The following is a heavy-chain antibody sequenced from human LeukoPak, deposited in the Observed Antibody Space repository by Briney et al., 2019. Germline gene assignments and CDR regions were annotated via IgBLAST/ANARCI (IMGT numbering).Heavy chain of an antibody. Sequence: GGSLRLSCAASGFTFSSYAMSWVRQAPGKGLEWVSAISGSGGSTYYADSVKGRFTISRDNSKNTLYLQMNSLRAEDTAVYYCAKDGAGSYGSGSYGYWGQGTLVTVSS. D-gene: IGHD3-10*01. CDR2: ISGSGGST. CDR3: AKDGAGSYGSGSYGY. J-gene: IGHJ4*02. V-gene: IGHV3-23*01. CDR1: GFTFSSYA.